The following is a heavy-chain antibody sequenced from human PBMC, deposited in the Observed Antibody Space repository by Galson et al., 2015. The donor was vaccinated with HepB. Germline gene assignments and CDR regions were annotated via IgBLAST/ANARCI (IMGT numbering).Heavy chain of an antibody. V-gene: IGHV1-18*04. CDR1: GYTFTSYG. Sequence: SVKVSCKASGYTFTSYGISWVRQAPGQGLEWMGWISAYNGNTDYAQKFQGRVTITADESTSTAYMELSSLRSEDTAVYYCARTPLDFWSGVPNYYYGMDVWGQGTTVTVSS. CDR3: ARTPLDFWSGVPNYYYGMDV. D-gene: IGHD3-3*01. CDR2: ISAYNGNT. J-gene: IGHJ6*02.